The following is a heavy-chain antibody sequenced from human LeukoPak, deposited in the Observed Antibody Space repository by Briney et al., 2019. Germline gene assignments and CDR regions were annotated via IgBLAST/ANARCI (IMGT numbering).Heavy chain of an antibody. Sequence: PSETLSLTCTVSGGSISSYYWSWIRQPPGKGLEWMGYIYYSGSTNYNPSLKSRVTISVDTSKNQFSLKLSSVTAADTAVYYCARAPVASVAGYFDYWGQGTLVTVSS. D-gene: IGHD6-19*01. CDR2: IYYSGST. V-gene: IGHV4-59*01. CDR3: ARAPVASVAGYFDY. CDR1: GGSISSYY. J-gene: IGHJ4*02.